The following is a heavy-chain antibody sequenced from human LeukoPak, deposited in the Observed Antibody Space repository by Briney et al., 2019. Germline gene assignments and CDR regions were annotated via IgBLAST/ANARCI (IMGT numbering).Heavy chain of an antibody. CDR2: ISGRSSTI. Sequence: PGGPLRLSCAASAFTFSDYSMNWVRQAPGKGLEWISYISGRSSTIHYADSVRGRFTISRDNAKNSMYLQMNSLRAEDTAVYYCARDRLTSGSYFFDYWGQGTLVTVSS. CDR3: ARDRLTSGSYFFDY. D-gene: IGHD1-26*01. CDR1: AFTFSDYS. J-gene: IGHJ4*02. V-gene: IGHV3-48*01.